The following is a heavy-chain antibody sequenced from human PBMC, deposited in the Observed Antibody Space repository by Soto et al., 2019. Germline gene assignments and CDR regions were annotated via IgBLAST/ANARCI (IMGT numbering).Heavy chain of an antibody. Sequence: GGSLRLSCAASGFTFSSYSMNWVRQAPGKGLEWVSSISSSSSYIYYADSVKGRFTISRDNAKNSLYLQMNSLRAEDTAVYYCARDQKSARYYDILTGSQSFYFDYWGQGTLVTVSS. V-gene: IGHV3-21*01. CDR1: GFTFSSYS. CDR3: ARDQKSARYYDILTGSQSFYFDY. D-gene: IGHD3-9*01. J-gene: IGHJ4*02. CDR2: ISSSSSYI.